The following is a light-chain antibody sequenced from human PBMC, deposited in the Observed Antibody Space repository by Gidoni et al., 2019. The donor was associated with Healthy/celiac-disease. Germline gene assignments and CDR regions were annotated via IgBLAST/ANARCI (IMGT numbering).Light chain of an antibody. CDR1: QSVSSSY. CDR2: GAS. CDR3: QQYGSSRYT. J-gene: IGKJ2*01. Sequence: EIVLTQSPGTLSLSPGERATLSCRASQSVSSSYLAWYQQKPGQAPRLLIYGASSRATGIPYRFSGSGSGTDFTLTISRLEPEDFAVYYCQQYGSSRYTFGQWTKLEIK. V-gene: IGKV3-20*01.